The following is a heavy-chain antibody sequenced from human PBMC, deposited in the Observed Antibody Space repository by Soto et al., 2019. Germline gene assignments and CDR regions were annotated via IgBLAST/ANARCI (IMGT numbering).Heavy chain of an antibody. CDR3: ARFPDYYDTRNEYYFDY. V-gene: IGHV1-3*01. CDR1: GYTFTSYA. J-gene: IGHJ4*02. CDR2: INAGNGNT. Sequence: QVQLVQSGAEVKKPGASVKVSCKASGYTFTSYAMHWVRQAPGQRLEWMGWINAGNGNTKYSQKFQGRVTITRDTSASTAYMELSSLRSEDTAVYYCARFPDYYDTRNEYYFDYWGQGTLVTVSS. D-gene: IGHD3-22*01.